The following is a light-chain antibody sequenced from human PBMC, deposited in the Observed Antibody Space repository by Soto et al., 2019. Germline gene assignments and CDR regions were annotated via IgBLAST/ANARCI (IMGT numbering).Light chain of an antibody. CDR2: GTF. CDR1: QDIRND. CDR3: LQDYIYPYT. J-gene: IGKJ2*01. V-gene: IGKV1-6*01. Sequence: AIQMTQSPSSLSVSVGDRVTITCRASQDIRNDLGWYQQKPRKAPKLLIYGTFNLHSGVPSRFSGSVSGTDFTLTISSLQPEDFAIYYCLQDYIYPYTFGQGTKLEIK.